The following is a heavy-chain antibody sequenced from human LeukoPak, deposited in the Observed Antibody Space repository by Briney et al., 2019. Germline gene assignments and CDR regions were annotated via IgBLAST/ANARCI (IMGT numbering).Heavy chain of an antibody. CDR2: ISYDGSNK. J-gene: IGHJ4*02. D-gene: IGHD3-9*01. Sequence: GGSLRLSCAASGFTFSSYAMHWVRQAPGKGLEWVAVISYDGSNKYYADSVKGRFTISRDNSKNTLYLQMNSLRAEDTAVYYCAKAFPRYYDILTGYSPFDYWGQGTLVTVSS. V-gene: IGHV3-30*04. CDR1: GFTFSSYA. CDR3: AKAFPRYYDILTGYSPFDY.